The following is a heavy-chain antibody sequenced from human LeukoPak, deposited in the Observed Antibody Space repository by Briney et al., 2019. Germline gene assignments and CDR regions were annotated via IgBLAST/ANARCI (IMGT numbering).Heavy chain of an antibody. CDR3: ARAYYGSSGHYFDS. J-gene: IGHJ4*02. CDR2: MYYTGSY. Sequence: SETLSLTCNVSGGSVSGYYWTWIRQPPGKGLLWIGYMYYTGSYNYNPSLGSRVTISVDTSKNQFSLKLKSVTAADSAIYYCARAYYGSSGHYFDSWGQGTLVTVSS. V-gene: IGHV4-59*02. D-gene: IGHD3-22*01. CDR1: GGSVSGYY.